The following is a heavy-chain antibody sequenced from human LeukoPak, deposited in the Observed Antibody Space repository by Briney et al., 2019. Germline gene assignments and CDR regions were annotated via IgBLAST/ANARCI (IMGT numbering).Heavy chain of an antibody. J-gene: IGHJ4*02. CDR2: IYYSGST. Sequence: SETLSLTCTVSGGSISSYYWSWIRQPPGKGLEWIGYIYYSGSTNYNPSLKSRVTISVDTSKNQFSLKLSTVTAADTAVYYCARGQDYYDSSVLGYWGQGTLVTVSS. CDR1: GGSISSYY. CDR3: ARGQDYYDSSVLGY. D-gene: IGHD3-22*01. V-gene: IGHV4-59*01.